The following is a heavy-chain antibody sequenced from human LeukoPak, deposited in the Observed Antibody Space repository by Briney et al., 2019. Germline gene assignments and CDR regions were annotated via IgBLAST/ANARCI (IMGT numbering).Heavy chain of an antibody. CDR1: GYSISSGYY. D-gene: IGHD3-10*01. Sequence: PSETLSLTCAVSGYSISSGYYWGWIRQPPGKGLEWIGSIYHSGSTYYNPSLKSRVTISVDTSKNQFSLKLSSVTAADTAVYYCARNRYYGSGSYSQSNWFDPWSQGTLVTVSS. CDR2: IYHSGST. V-gene: IGHV4-38-2*01. CDR3: ARNRYYGSGSYSQSNWFDP. J-gene: IGHJ5*02.